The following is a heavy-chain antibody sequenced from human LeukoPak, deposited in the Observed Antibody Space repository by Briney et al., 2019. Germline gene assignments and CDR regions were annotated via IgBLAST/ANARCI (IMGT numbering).Heavy chain of an antibody. D-gene: IGHD4-17*01. V-gene: IGHV3-23*01. CDR1: GFTFSSYA. CDR3: VKDLEGSYGDYDY. CDR2: ISGSGGST. J-gene: IGHJ4*02. Sequence: GGSLRLSCAASGFTFSSYAMSWVRRAPGKGLEWVSAISGSGGSTYYADSVKGRFTISRDNSKNTLYLQMNSLRAEDTAVYYCVKDLEGSYGDYDYWGQGTLVTVSS.